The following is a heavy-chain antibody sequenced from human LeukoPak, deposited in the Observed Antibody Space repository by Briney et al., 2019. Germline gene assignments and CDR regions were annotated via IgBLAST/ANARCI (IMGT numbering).Heavy chain of an antibody. Sequence: GGSLRLSCAAPESSFRNALLNWVRQAPGKGLEWVGRIKSKTAGGTTDYAAHVKGRFSISRDDSNNTLYLQMNSLKTEDTAVYYCTGVSFDYWGQGSLVTVSS. V-gene: IGHV3-15*01. CDR2: IKSKTAGGTT. J-gene: IGHJ4*02. CDR3: TGVSFDY. CDR1: ESSFRNAL.